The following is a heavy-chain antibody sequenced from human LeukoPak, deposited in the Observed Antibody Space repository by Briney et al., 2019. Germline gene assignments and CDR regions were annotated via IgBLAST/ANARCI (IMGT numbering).Heavy chain of an antibody. V-gene: IGHV4-59*12. CDR2: IYHSGST. CDR3: AREAPSTAWLVTPFDY. J-gene: IGHJ4*02. D-gene: IGHD6-19*01. CDR1: GGSISSYS. Sequence: SETLSLTCTVSGGSISSYSWSWIRQPPGKGLEWIGYIYHSGSTYYNPSLKSRVTISVDRSKNQFSLKLSSVTAADTAVYYCAREAPSTAWLVTPFDYWGQGTLVTVSS.